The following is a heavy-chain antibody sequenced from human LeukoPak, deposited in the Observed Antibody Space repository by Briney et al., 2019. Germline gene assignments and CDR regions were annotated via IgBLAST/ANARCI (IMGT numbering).Heavy chain of an antibody. V-gene: IGHV4-59*11. CDR1: GDPISSHY. D-gene: IGHD3-22*01. CDR3: ARVGDYYDSSGYYYSHNY. Sequence: PSETLSLTCTVSGDPISSHYWSWIRQPPGKGLEWIVYIYYSGTTNYNPSLKSRVTISVDTSKNQFSLKLSSVTAADTAVYYCARVGDYYDSSGYYYSHNYWGQGTLVTVSS. J-gene: IGHJ4*02. CDR2: IYYSGTT.